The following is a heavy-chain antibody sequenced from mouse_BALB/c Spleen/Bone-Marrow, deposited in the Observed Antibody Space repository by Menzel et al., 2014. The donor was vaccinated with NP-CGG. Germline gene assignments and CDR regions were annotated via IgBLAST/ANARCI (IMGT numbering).Heavy chain of an antibody. V-gene: IGHV14-3*02. D-gene: IGHD1-1*01. CDR1: GFNIEDTY. CDR3: ASYYYGSSSFAY. J-gene: IGHJ3*01. CDR2: IDPANGNT. Sequence: EVQLQESGAELVKPGASVKLSCTASGFNIEDTYMHWVKQRPEQGLEWIGRIDPANGNTKYDPKFQGKATIPADTSSNTAYLQLSSLTSEDTAVYYCASYYYGSSSFAYWGQGTLVTVSA.